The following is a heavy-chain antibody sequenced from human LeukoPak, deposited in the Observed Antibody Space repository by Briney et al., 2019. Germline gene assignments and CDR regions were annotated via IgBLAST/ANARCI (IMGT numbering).Heavy chain of an antibody. CDR1: GGSISSYY. D-gene: IGHD5-24*01. CDR2: IYYSGST. V-gene: IGHV4-59*12. Sequence: SETLSLTCTVSGGSISSYYWSWIRQPPGKGLEWIGYIYYSGSTNYNPSLKSRVTISVDTSKNQFSLKLSSVTAADTAVYYCARAAEMATIQLEVDAFDIWGQGTMVTVSS. J-gene: IGHJ3*02. CDR3: ARAAEMATIQLEVDAFDI.